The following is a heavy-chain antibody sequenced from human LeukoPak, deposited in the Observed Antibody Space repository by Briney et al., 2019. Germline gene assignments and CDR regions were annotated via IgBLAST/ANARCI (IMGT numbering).Heavy chain of an antibody. CDR3: ARADQLLVYSYYMDV. D-gene: IGHD2-2*01. Sequence: GGSLRLSCAASGFTVSSNYMSWVRQAPGKGLEWVSVIYSGGSTYYADSVKGRFTISRDNSKNTLYLQMNSLRAEDTAVYYCARADQLLVYSYYMDVWGKGTTVTVSS. CDR2: IYSGGST. V-gene: IGHV3-53*01. CDR1: GFTVSSNY. J-gene: IGHJ6*03.